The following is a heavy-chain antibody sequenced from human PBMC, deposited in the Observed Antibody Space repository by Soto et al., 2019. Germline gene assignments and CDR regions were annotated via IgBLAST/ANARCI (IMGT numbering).Heavy chain of an antibody. CDR1: GGSISSGGYY. J-gene: IGHJ3*02. CDR2: IYYGGST. D-gene: IGHD2-15*01. Sequence: QVQLQESGPGLVKPSQTLSLTCTVSGGSISSGGYYWSWIRQHPGKGLEWIGYIYYGGSTYYNPSLKSRVTISVDTSKNQFSLKLSSVTAADTAVYYCARSQDIVVVVAATAATFDIWGQGTMVTVSS. V-gene: IGHV4-31*03. CDR3: ARSQDIVVVVAATAATFDI.